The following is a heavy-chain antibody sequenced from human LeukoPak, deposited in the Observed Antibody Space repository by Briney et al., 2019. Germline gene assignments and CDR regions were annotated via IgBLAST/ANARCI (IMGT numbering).Heavy chain of an antibody. CDR1: GYTFTAYY. J-gene: IGHJ4*02. CDR3: ARVLNCSDAGCYSNFDS. CDR2: INPHSDDT. D-gene: IGHD2-15*01. Sequence: GASVKVSCKASGYTFTAYYMHWVRQAPGQGLEWMGWINPHSDDTNYSQKFQDRVTMTRDTSISTAYMELSSLRSDDMAVYYCARVLNCSDAGCYSNFDSWGQGTLVTVSS. V-gene: IGHV1-2*02.